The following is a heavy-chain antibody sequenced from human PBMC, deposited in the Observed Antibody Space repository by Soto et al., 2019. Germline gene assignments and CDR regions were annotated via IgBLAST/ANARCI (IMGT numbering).Heavy chain of an antibody. V-gene: IGHV3-66*01. CDR1: GFTVSSNY. D-gene: IGHD6-19*01. Sequence: EVQLVESGGGLVRPGGSLRLSCEASGFTVSSNYVNWVRQAPGKGLEWLSVLYSGGSTYYADSVKGRFTISRDNSKNTLYLLMGSLRAEDTAVYYCAREIASGWNAFDQWGQGTLVTVSS. CDR2: LYSGGST. J-gene: IGHJ4*02. CDR3: AREIASGWNAFDQ.